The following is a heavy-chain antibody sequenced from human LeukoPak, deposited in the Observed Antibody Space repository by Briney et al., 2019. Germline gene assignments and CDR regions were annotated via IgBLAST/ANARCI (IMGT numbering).Heavy chain of an antibody. CDR3: ASKKYYYDSSGYHDAFDI. D-gene: IGHD3-22*01. J-gene: IGHJ3*02. V-gene: IGHV1-69*04. CDR1: GGTFSSYA. Sequence: SVKVSCKASGGTFSSYAISWVRQAPGQGLEWMGRIIPILGIANYAQKFQGRVTITADKSTCTAYMELSSLRSEDTAVYYCASKKYYYDSSGYHDAFDIWGQGTMVTVSS. CDR2: IIPILGIA.